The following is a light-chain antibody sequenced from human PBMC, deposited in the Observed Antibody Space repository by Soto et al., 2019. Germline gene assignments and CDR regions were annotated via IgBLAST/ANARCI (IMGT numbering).Light chain of an antibody. J-gene: IGKJ4*01. CDR1: QSVSSN. Sequence: EIVMTQSPATLSVSPGERATLSCRASQSVSSNLAWYQQKPGQTPKLLIYVASTRATGIPARFSGSGSGTEFTLTISSLQSEDFAGYYCQQYNVWPLTFGGGTKVE. CDR2: VAS. V-gene: IGKV3-15*01. CDR3: QQYNVWPLT.